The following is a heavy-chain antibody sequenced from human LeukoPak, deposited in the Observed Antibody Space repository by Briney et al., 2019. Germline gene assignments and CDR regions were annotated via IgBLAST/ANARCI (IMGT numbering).Heavy chain of an antibody. CDR3: AKDRYYDSRRAYDY. CDR2: LSGGGGDT. Sequence: SGGSLRLSCAASGFTFSSYAMSCVRQAPGKGPECVSSLSGGGGDTYYSDSVNGRFTISRDNSKKTLYLQMNSLRAEDTAVYYCAKDRYYDSRRAYDYWGQGTLVTVSS. D-gene: IGHD3-22*01. CDR1: GFTFSSYA. V-gene: IGHV3-23*01. J-gene: IGHJ4*02.